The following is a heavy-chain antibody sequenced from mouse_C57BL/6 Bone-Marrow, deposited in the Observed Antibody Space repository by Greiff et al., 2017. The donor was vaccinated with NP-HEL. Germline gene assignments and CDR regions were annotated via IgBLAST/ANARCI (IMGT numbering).Heavy chain of an antibody. CDR3: ALGVGCFPFAY. CDR1: GYSITSGYD. CDR2: ISYSGST. Sequence: EVKLQESGPGMVKPSQSLSLSCTATGYSITSGYDWHWIRHFPGNNLECMGYISYSGSTNYNPSLKSRISITLDTSKNHFFLKFNSVTTEDTATYYGALGVGCFPFAYWGQGTLVTVSA. D-gene: IGHD4-1*01. V-gene: IGHV3-1*01. J-gene: IGHJ3*01.